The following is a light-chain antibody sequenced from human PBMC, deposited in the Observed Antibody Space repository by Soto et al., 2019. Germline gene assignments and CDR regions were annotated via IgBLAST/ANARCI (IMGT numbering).Light chain of an antibody. V-gene: IGKV3-20*01. CDR2: GAS. Sequence: PGERATLFCRSSQSVGSSYLAWYQQKPAQAPRLLIFGASTRAVGIPDRFSGSGSGTDFTLTISRLEPEDFSVYYCQQYGSSPFTFGPGTKVDIK. CDR3: QQYGSSPFT. CDR1: QSVGSSY. J-gene: IGKJ3*01.